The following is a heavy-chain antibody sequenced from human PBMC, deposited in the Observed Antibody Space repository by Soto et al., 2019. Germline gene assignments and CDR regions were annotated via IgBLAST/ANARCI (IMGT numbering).Heavy chain of an antibody. V-gene: IGHV1-69*13. J-gene: IGHJ4*02. CDR1: GGTFSSYA. Sequence: TVKLSYNASGGTFSSYAISWVRQTPGQGLEWMGGIIPIFGTANYAQKFQGRVTITADESTSTAYMELSSLRSEDSAVYYCATPCRGGMCFFNYIDYRGSVTLIT. D-gene: IGHD2-15*01. CDR2: IIPIFGTA. CDR3: ATPCRGGMCFFNYIDY.